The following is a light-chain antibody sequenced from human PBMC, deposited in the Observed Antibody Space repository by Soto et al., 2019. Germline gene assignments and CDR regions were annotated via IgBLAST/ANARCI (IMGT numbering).Light chain of an antibody. V-gene: IGLV1-47*01. CDR2: RNN. CDR1: SSNIGTHY. J-gene: IGLJ1*01. CDR3: GAWDDSLSGYV. Sequence: QSVLTQPPSASGTPGQGIIISCSGTSSNIGTHYVYWYQHLPGTAPKLLIYRNNLRPSGVPDRFSGSRSGSSASLAISGLRSADEADYYCGAWDDSLSGYVFGTGTKLTVL.